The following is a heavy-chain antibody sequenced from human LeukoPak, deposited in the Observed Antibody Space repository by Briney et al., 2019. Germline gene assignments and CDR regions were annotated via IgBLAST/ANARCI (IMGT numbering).Heavy chain of an antibody. Sequence: SGPPLVKPTPTLTLTCTVSGFSVDTNGLAVGWIRQPPGKALEWLALIYWDDDKRYSPSLKSRLTITKDTSRNQVVLTMTNMDPADTGTYYCAQRSSKLAGPRFAFWGQGTLVTVSS. CDR3: AQRSSKLAGPRFAF. CDR2: IYWDDDK. J-gene: IGHJ4*02. D-gene: IGHD6-19*01. CDR1: GFSVDTNGLA. V-gene: IGHV2-5*02.